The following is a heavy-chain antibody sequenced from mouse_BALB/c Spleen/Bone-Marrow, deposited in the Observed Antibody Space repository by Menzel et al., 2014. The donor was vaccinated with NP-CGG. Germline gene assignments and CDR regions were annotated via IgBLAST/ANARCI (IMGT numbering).Heavy chain of an antibody. CDR3: ARSYYGYDRGYYFDY. CDR2: IWAGGST. J-gene: IGHJ2*01. D-gene: IGHD2-2*01. CDR1: GFSLTSFG. Sequence: VKLMDSGPDLVAPSQSLSITCTVSGFSLTSFGIHWVRQPPGKGLEWLGVIWAGGSTNYNSALMSRLSISKDNSKSQVFLKMNSLQTDDTAMYYCARSYYGYDRGYYFDYWGQGTTLTVSS. V-gene: IGHV2-9*02.